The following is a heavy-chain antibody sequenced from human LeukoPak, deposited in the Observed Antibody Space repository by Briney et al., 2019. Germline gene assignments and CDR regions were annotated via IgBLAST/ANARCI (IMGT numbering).Heavy chain of an antibody. CDR2: IYYSGST. CDR3: ARVPVAGPFDY. V-gene: IGHV4-39*07. D-gene: IGHD6-19*01. Sequence: WVRQPPGKGLEWIGSIYYSGSTYYNPSLKSRVTISVDTSKNQFSLKLSSVTAADTAVYYCARVPVAGPFDYWGQGTLVTVSS. J-gene: IGHJ4*02.